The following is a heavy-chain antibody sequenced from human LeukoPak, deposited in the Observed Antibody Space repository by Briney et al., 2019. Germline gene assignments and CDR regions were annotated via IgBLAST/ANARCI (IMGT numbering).Heavy chain of an antibody. CDR3: ARHGHCTNGVCYSNYYYHMDV. J-gene: IGHJ6*03. Sequence: GKSLQISCKGSGYSFASFWIGWVRQMPGKGLEWMGVIYPDDSDTRYSPSFEGQITISVDKSISTAYRQWSSLRASDTAVYYCARHGHCTNGVCYSNYYYHMDVWGKGTTVTVSS. V-gene: IGHV5-51*01. D-gene: IGHD2-8*01. CDR2: IYPDDSDT. CDR1: GYSFASFW.